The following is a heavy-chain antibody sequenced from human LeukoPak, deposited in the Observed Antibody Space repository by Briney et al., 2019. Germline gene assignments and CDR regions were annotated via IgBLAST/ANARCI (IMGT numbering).Heavy chain of an antibody. Sequence: GGSLRLSCAASGFTFSSYEMNWVRQAPGKGLEWVAVIYSDGKTYYADSVKGRFTISRDNSKNTLWLQMNSLRAEDTAVYYCARIHSGDDFWGQGTLVTVSS. V-gene: IGHV3-53*01. J-gene: IGHJ4*02. CDR3: ARIHSGDDF. CDR1: GFTFSSYE. D-gene: IGHD5-12*01. CDR2: IYSDGKT.